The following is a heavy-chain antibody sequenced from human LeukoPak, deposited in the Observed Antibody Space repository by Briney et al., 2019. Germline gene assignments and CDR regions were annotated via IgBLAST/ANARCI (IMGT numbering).Heavy chain of an antibody. D-gene: IGHD6-13*01. V-gene: IGHV3-30*02. CDR1: GFTFSIYA. CDR2: IRYDGSNK. Sequence: GGSLRLSCAASGFTFSIYAMSWVRQAPGKGLEWVAFIRYDGSNKYYADSVKGRFTISRDNSKNTVYLQMNSLRAEDTAVYYCAKAYGYSTSWSLDYWGQGTLVTVSS. J-gene: IGHJ4*02. CDR3: AKAYGYSTSWSLDY.